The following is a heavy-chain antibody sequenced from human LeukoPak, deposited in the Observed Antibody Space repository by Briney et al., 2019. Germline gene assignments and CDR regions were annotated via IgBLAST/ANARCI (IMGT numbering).Heavy chain of an antibody. V-gene: IGHV3-7*03. Sequence: AGGSLRLSCAASGFTFSNYWMSWVRQAPGKGPEWMGNIKEDGSETYYVDSVKGRFTISRDNAQNSLYLHMHSLRVEDTAVYYCARDPYVSNFDYWGQRTLVTVSS. CDR3: ARDPYVSNFDY. CDR2: IKEDGSET. CDR1: GFTFSNYW. D-gene: IGHD3-10*02. J-gene: IGHJ4*02.